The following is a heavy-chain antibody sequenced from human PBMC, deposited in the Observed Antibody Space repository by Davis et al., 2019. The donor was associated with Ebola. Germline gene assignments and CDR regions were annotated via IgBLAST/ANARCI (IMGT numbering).Heavy chain of an antibody. D-gene: IGHD3-22*01. CDR3: ARGPPFYDTSGSYDW. CDR1: DASFKTYY. V-gene: IGHV4-34*01. J-gene: IGHJ4*02. CDR2: INHSGKT. Sequence: PSETLSLTCAAYDASFKTYYWTWIRQPPGRGLEWIGEINHSGKTTYNPSLKSRVTISVDTSKNQFSLRLSSVSAADTAVYYCARGPPFYDTSGSYDWWGQGALVTVSS.